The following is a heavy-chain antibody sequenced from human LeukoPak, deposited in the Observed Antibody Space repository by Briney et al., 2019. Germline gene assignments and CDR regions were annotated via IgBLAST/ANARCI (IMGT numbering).Heavy chain of an antibody. D-gene: IGHD1-26*01. V-gene: IGHV1-24*01. J-gene: IGHJ3*02. CDR3: ATESYSASYLYAFDN. CDR2: FDPEDGET. CDR1: GYTFTSYY. Sequence: GASVKVSCKASGYTFTSYYMHWVRQAPGKGLEWMGGFDPEDGETIYAQKFQGRVTMTEDTSTDTAYMELSSLRSEDTAVYYCATESYSASYLYAFDNWGQGTMVTVSS.